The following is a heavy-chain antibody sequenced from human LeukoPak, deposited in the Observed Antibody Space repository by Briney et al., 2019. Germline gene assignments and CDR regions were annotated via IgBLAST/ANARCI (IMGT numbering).Heavy chain of an antibody. J-gene: IGHJ4*02. V-gene: IGHV4-34*01. CDR1: GGSFRGYD. CDR2: INHSGST. D-gene: IGHD5-24*01. CDR3: ARLWSGYNFDY. Sequence: SGTLSLTCAVYGGSFRGYDWSWIRQPPRKGLEGIGEINHSGSTNYNPSLKSRVPISVDTSKNQFSLKLSSVTAADTAVYYCARLWSGYNFDYWGQGTLVTVSS.